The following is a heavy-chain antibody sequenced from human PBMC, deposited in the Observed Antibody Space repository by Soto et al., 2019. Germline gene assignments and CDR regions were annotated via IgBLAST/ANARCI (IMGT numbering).Heavy chain of an antibody. CDR1: GGTFSSYA. Sequence: QVQLVQSGAEVKKPGSSVKVSCKASGGTFSSYAISWVRQAPGQGLEWMGGIIPIFGTANYAQKFQGRVTIPAEESPGKASMDLTSWRPEARAVFYCARGPRWPYLHYWGKGPWSPSPQ. V-gene: IGHV1-69*01. CDR2: IIPIFGTA. D-gene: IGHD2-15*01. J-gene: IGHJ4*03. CDR3: ARGPRWPYLHY.